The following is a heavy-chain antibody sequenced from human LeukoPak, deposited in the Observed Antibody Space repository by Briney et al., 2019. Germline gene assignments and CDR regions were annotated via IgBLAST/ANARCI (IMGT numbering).Heavy chain of an antibody. CDR3: ARTLEETYYYDSSGKPGDY. D-gene: IGHD3-22*01. J-gene: IGHJ4*02. V-gene: IGHV3-21*01. CDR1: GFTFSSYS. Sequence: GGSLRLSCAASGFTFSSYSMTWVRQAPGKGLEWVSSFTSRSRTIYYADSVKGRFTISRDDAKKSLYLQMNSLRAEDTAVYYCARTLEETYYYDSSGKPGDYWGQGTLVTVSS. CDR2: FTSRSRTI.